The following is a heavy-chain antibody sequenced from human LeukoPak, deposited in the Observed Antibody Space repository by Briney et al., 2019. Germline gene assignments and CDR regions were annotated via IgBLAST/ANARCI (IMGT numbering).Heavy chain of an antibody. CDR2: ISYDGSNK. CDR3: ARDALITMIVVGPIDY. D-gene: IGHD3-22*01. Sequence: VQPGRSLRLSCAASGFTFSSYAMHWVRQAPGKGLEWVAVISYDGSNKYYADSVEGRFTISRDNSKNTLYLQMNSLRAEDTAVYYCARDALITMIVVGPIDYWGQGTLVTVSS. J-gene: IGHJ4*02. V-gene: IGHV3-30-3*01. CDR1: GFTFSSYA.